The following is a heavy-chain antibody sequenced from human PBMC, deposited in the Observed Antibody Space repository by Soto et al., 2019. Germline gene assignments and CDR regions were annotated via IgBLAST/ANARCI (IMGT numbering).Heavy chain of an antibody. V-gene: IGHV3-66*01. CDR3: ASSFFEWCLMDV. CDR1: GFTVSSNY. CDR2: IYSGDST. J-gene: IGHJ6*02. D-gene: IGHD3-3*01. Sequence: PGGSLRLSCAASGFTVSSNYMSWVRQAPGKGLEWVSVIYSGDSTYYADSVKGRFTISRDNSKNTLYLQMNSLRAADTAVYYCASSFFEWCLMDVWGQGTTVTVSS.